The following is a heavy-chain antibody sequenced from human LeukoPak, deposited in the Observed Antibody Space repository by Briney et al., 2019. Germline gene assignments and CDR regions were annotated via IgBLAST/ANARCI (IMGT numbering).Heavy chain of an antibody. V-gene: IGHV3-23*01. Sequence: GGSLRLSCAASGFTFSSHAMSWVRQAPGKGLEWVSGISGGGGSTYYADSVKGRFTISRDNSKNTLYLQMNSLRAEDAAVYYCARDYGDVDTTSYAFDIWGQGTMVTVSS. D-gene: IGHD5-18*01. CDR2: ISGGGGST. CDR3: ARDYGDVDTTSYAFDI. J-gene: IGHJ3*02. CDR1: GFTFSSHA.